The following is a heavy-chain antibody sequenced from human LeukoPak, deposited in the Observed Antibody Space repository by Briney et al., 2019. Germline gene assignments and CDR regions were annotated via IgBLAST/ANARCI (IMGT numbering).Heavy chain of an antibody. CDR3: ASSRHYYESSCWSYGMDV. CDR2: INHSGTT. CDR1: GGSFSGYY. J-gene: IGHJ6*02. D-gene: IGHD3-22*01. V-gene: IGHV4-34*01. Sequence: SETLSLTCGVYGGSFSGYYWSWIRQSPGMGLDWIAEINHSGTTNYNPSFKSRVTISLDTSKNQFSLKLTSVTAADTAVYYCASSRHYYESSCWSYGMDVWGQGTTVTVSS.